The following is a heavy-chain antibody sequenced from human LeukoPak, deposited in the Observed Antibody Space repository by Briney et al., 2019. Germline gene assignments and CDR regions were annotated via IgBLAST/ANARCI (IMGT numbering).Heavy chain of an antibody. CDR3: AREHYDILTGYLYYFDY. V-gene: IGHV4-39*07. J-gene: IGHJ4*02. D-gene: IGHD3-9*01. CDR1: GGSISSSSYY. CDR2: IYYSGST. Sequence: SSETLSLTCTVSGGSISSSSYYWGWIRQPPGKGLEWIGRIYYSGSTYYNPSLKSRVTISVDTSKNQFSLKLSSVTAADTAVYYCAREHYDILTGYLYYFDYWGQGTLVTVSS.